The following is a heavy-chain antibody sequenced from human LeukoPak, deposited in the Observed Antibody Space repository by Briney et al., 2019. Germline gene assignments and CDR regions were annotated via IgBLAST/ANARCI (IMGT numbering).Heavy chain of an antibody. CDR3: ARDVRYSNYMDA. V-gene: IGHV1-2*02. CDR1: GYTFTGYY. D-gene: IGHD5-12*01. CDR2: INPDTGGT. J-gene: IGHJ6*03. Sequence: ASVKVSCKASGYTFTGYYLHWVRQAPGQGLEWLGWINPDTGGTNYAQKFQGRVTVTRDTSISTAYMELSRLQSDDTAVYYCARDVRYSNYMDAWGKGTTVTVSS.